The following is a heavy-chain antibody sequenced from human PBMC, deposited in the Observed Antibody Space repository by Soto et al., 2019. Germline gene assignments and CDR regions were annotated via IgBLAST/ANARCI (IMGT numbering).Heavy chain of an antibody. CDR3: ARGSIQLWLLRYPFRGGRSFYYFDY. V-gene: IGHV1-8*01. J-gene: IGHJ4*02. Sequence: ASVKVSCKASGYTFTSYDINWVRQATGQGLEWMGWMNPNSGNTGYAQKFQGRVTMTRNTSISTAYMELSSLRSEDTAVYYCARGSIQLWLLRYPFRGGRSFYYFDYWGQGTLVTVSS. D-gene: IGHD5-18*01. CDR2: MNPNSGNT. CDR1: GYTFTSYD.